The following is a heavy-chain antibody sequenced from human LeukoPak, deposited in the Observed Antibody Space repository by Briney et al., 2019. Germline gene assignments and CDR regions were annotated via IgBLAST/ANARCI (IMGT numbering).Heavy chain of an antibody. CDR2: ISSSSSYI. D-gene: IGHD3-22*01. J-gene: IGHJ4*02. CDR3: ARESKTRYYDSSGYCDF. Sequence: PAGTLRLSCAASGFTFSSYTMTWSRLAPGKGLEWVSSISSSSSYIYYADSVKARFTITRENAKNTLYLQMNSLIAEATAAYYCARESKTRYYDSSGYCDFWGKGTLVSVSS. CDR1: GFTFSSYT. V-gene: IGHV3-21*01.